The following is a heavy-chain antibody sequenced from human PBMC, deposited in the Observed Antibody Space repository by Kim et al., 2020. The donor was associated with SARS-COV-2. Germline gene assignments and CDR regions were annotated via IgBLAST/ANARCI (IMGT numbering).Heavy chain of an antibody. CDR2: IYYSGST. V-gene: IGHV4-39*01. Sequence: SETLSLTCTVSGGSISSSSYYWGWIRQPPGKGLEWIGSIYYSGSTYYNPSLESRVTISVDTSKNQFSLKLSSVTAADTAVYYCAGLESVVLYYFDYWGQGTPVTLSS. D-gene: IGHD2-21*01. J-gene: IGHJ4*02. CDR3: AGLESVVLYYFDY. CDR1: GGSISSSSYY.